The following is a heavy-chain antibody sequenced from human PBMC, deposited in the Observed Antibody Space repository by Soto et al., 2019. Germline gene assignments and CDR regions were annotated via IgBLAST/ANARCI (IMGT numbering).Heavy chain of an antibody. CDR1: GGSFSGYY. J-gene: IGHJ4*02. CDR3: APRGYYYGSGTLPL. D-gene: IGHD3-10*01. CDR2: INHSGST. V-gene: IGHV4-34*01. Sequence: SETLSLTCAVYGGSFSGYYWSWIRQPPGKGLEWIGEINHSGSTNYNPPLKSRVTISVDTSKNQFSLKLSSVTAADTAVYYCAPRGYYYGSGTLPLWGQGTLVTVSS.